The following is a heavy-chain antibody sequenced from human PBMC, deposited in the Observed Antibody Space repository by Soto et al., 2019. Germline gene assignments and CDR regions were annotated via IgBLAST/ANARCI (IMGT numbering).Heavy chain of an antibody. CDR1: GGSISSYY. V-gene: IGHV4-59*01. D-gene: IGHD6-13*01. Sequence: QVQLQESGPGLVKPSETLSLTCTVSGGSISSYYWSWIRQPPGKGLEWIGYIYYSGSTNDNPSLKSRVTISVDTSKNQFSLKLSSVTAADTAVYYCASWGAAADYWGQGTLVTVSS. CDR3: ASWGAAADY. J-gene: IGHJ4*02. CDR2: IYYSGST.